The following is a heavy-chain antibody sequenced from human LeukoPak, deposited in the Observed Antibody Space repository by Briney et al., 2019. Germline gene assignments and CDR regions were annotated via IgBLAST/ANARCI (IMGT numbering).Heavy chain of an antibody. V-gene: IGHV4-59*01. CDR3: ARYYYDSSGGFDP. D-gene: IGHD3-22*01. CDR2: IYYSGST. CDR1: GGSISSYY. J-gene: IGHJ5*02. Sequence: SEILSLTCTVSGGSISSYYWSWIRQPPGKGLEWIGYIYYSGSTNYNASLKSRVTISVDMSKNQFSLKLSSVTAADTAVYYCARYYYDSSGGFDPWGQGTLVTVSS.